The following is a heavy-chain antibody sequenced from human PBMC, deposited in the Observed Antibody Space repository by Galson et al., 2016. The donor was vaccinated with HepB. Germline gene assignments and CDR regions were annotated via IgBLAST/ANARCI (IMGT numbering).Heavy chain of an antibody. CDR1: GFTFRTSW. J-gene: IGHJ4*02. Sequence: SLRLSCAASGFTFRTSWMSWVRQPPGKGPEWVANINPDGSQTYYVDSVKGRFNISRDNAENTLYLQMNSLRAEDTAVYYCSRVNYYGSGRQQNFDYWGQGTLVTVSS. CDR3: SRVNYYGSGRQQNFDY. CDR2: INPDGSQT. V-gene: IGHV3-7*04. D-gene: IGHD3-10*01.